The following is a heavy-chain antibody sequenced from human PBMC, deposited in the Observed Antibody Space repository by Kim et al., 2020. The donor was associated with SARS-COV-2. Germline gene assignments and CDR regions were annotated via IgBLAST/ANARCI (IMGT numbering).Heavy chain of an antibody. Sequence: GGSLRLSCAASGFTFSSYGMHWVRQAPGKGLEWVAVIWYDGSNKYYADSVKGRFTISRDNSKNTLYLQMNSLSAEDTAVYYCVKDLSMARPFDPWGEGTPGTASS. J-gene: IGHJ5*02. CDR1: GFTFSSYG. CDR2: IWYDGSNK. CDR3: VKDLSMARPFDP. V-gene: IGHV3-33*06. D-gene: IGHD3-10*01.